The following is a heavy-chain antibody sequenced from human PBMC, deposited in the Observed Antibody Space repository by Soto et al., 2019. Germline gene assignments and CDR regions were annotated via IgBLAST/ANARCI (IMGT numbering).Heavy chain of an antibody. J-gene: IGHJ6*02. CDR1: GFTFSSYG. Sequence: GGSLRLSCAASGFTFSSYGMHWVRQAPGKGLEWVAVISYDGSNKYYADSVKGRFTISRDNSKNTLYLQMNSLRAEDTAVYYCAIIPGWGHEGRYYYYYGMDVWGQGTTVTVSS. D-gene: IGHD3-16*01. CDR3: AIIPGWGHEGRYYYYYGMDV. V-gene: IGHV3-30*03. CDR2: ISYDGSNK.